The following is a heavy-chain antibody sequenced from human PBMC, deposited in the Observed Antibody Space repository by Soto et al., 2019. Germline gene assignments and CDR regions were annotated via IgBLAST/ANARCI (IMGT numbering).Heavy chain of an antibody. V-gene: IGHV3-33*01. CDR2: IWYDGGNK. D-gene: IGHD6-19*01. CDR3: ARDGQWLPRDGLRSSYYFDY. Sequence: QVQLVESGGGVVQPGRSLRLSCAASGFNFSSYVIHWVRQAPGKRLEWVAVIWYDGGNKYYADSVKGRFTISRDNSKNTLYLQMNSLRAEDTAVYYCARDGQWLPRDGLRSSYYFDYWGQGTLVTVSS. CDR1: GFNFSSYV. J-gene: IGHJ4*02.